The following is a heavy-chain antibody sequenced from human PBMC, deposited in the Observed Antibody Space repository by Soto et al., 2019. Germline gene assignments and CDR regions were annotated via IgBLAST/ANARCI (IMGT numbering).Heavy chain of an antibody. J-gene: IGHJ6*02. Sequence: SETLSLTCAVSGGSISSSNWWSWVRQPPGKGLEWIGEIYHSGSTNYNPSLKSRVTISVDKSKNQFSLKLSSVTAADTAVCYCARVGYSSSWSVYYYYYGMDVWGQGTTVTVSS. V-gene: IGHV4-4*02. CDR3: ARVGYSSSWSVYYYYYGMDV. CDR2: IYHSGST. CDR1: GGSISSSNW. D-gene: IGHD6-13*01.